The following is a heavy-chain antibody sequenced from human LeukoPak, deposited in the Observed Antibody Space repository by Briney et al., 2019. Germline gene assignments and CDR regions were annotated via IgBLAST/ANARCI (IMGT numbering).Heavy chain of an antibody. J-gene: IGHJ4*02. CDR3: ARDQGWSSIAAAGTPPDFGY. CDR2: IYSGGST. CDR1: GFTVSSNY. D-gene: IGHD6-13*01. Sequence: GGSLRLSCAASGFTVSSNYMSWVRQAPGKGLEWVSVIYSGGSTYYADSVKGRFTISRDNSKNTLYLQMNSLRAEDTAVYYCARDQGWSSIAAAGTPPDFGYWGQGTLVTVSS. V-gene: IGHV3-53*05.